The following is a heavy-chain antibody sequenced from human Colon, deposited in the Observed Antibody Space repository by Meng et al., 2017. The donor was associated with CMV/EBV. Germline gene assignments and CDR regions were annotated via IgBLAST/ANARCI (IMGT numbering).Heavy chain of an antibody. CDR3: VRESQSGSYIYLQH. CDR1: GYTFTNYG. CDR2: ISAYTGDT. D-gene: IGHD1-26*01. Sequence: QAQLVQSGAEVKKPGASVKVSCKASGYTFTNYGISWVRQAPGQGLEWMGWISAYTGDTYYAQKFQGRVTMTTDTSTSTAYMELRSLRSDDTAVYYCVRESQSGSYIYLQHWGQGTLVTVSS. J-gene: IGHJ1*01. V-gene: IGHV1-18*01.